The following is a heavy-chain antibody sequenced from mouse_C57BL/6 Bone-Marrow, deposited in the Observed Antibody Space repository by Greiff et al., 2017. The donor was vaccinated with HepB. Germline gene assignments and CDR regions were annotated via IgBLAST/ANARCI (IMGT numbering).Heavy chain of an antibody. CDR2: IDPETGGT. CDR1: GYTFTDYE. D-gene: IGHD2-5*01. CDR3: TRPYSNTWFAY. V-gene: IGHV1-15*01. Sequence: QVQLQQSGAELVRPGASVTLSCKASGYTFTDYEMHWVKQTPVHGLEWIGAIDPETGGTAYNQKFKGKAILTADKSSSTAYMELRSLTSADSAVYYCTRPYSNTWFAYWGQGTLVTVSA. J-gene: IGHJ3*01.